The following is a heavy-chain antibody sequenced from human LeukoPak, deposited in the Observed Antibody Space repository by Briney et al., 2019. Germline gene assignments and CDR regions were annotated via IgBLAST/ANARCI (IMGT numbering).Heavy chain of an antibody. V-gene: IGHV1-2*06. Sequence: ASVKVSCKASGYTFTGYYMHWVRQAPGQGLEWMGRINPNSGGTNYAQKFQGRVTMTRDTSISTAYMELSRLRSDDTAVYYCARGDLIVGATAFDYWGQGTLVTVSS. CDR2: INPNSGGT. CDR1: GYTFTGYY. J-gene: IGHJ4*02. CDR3: ARGDLIVGATAFDY. D-gene: IGHD1-26*01.